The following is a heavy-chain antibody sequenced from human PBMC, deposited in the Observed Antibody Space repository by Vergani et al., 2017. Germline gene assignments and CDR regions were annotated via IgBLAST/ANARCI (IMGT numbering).Heavy chain of an antibody. D-gene: IGHD3-10*01. CDR3: AKQYFVSGNYLFDY. J-gene: IGHJ4*02. CDR1: EFNFSNYA. Sequence: EVQLLESGGGLVQPGGSLRLTCAASEFNFSNYAMNWVRQAPGKGLEWVSGISGSGVSGYYTDSVKGRFTISRDNSKNMLFLQMNNLRTEDTAIYYCAKQYFVSGNYLFDYWGQGTLVTVSS. CDR2: ISGSGVSG. V-gene: IGHV3-23*01.